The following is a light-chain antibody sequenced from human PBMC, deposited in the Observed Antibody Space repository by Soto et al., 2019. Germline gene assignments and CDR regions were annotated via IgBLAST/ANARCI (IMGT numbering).Light chain of an antibody. CDR1: NIGIKS. CDR2: YDT. J-gene: IGLJ2*01. Sequence: SYELTQPPSLSVAPGTTAMITCGGDNIGIKSVHWYQQKPGQAPVVVISYDTDRPSGIPERFSGSNSGNTASLTISRVEAGDEAEYFCQVWDPSSDVIFGGGTKVTVL. CDR3: QVWDPSSDVI. V-gene: IGLV3-21*04.